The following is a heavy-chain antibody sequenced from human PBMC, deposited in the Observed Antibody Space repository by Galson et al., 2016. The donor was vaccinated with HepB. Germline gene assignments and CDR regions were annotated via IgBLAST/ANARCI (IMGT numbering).Heavy chain of an antibody. J-gene: IGHJ4*02. D-gene: IGHD7-27*01. Sequence: LRLSCAASGFTLSSHWMHWVRQAPGKGLVWVARINSDGGNTDYADSVKGRFTVSRDNAKNTASLQMDGLRAEDTAVYFCARGDGTNWDFDYWGQGTLVTVAS. V-gene: IGHV3-74*01. CDR1: GFTLSSHW. CDR3: ARGDGTNWDFDY. CDR2: INSDGGNT.